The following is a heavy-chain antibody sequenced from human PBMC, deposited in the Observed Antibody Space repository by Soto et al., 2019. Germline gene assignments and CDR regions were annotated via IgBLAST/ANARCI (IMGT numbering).Heavy chain of an antibody. D-gene: IGHD6-13*01. CDR1: GGTFSSYA. CDR3: AKDRDSSTKVLDY. Sequence: SVKVSGKASGGTFSSYAISWVRQAPGQGLEWMGGIIPIFGTANYAQKFQGRVTITADKSTSTAYMELSSLRSEDTAVYYCAKDRDSSTKVLDYWGQGTLVTVSS. V-gene: IGHV1-69*06. J-gene: IGHJ4*02. CDR2: IIPIFGTA.